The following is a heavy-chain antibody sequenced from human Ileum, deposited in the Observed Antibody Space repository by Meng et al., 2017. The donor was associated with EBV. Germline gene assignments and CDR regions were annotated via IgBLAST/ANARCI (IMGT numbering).Heavy chain of an antibody. CDR3: ARGGDTSGYSLDY. Sequence: LQGSGPGLGRPSQTLSLTRPVSGGSISSGGSYWSRIRQPPGKGLEWIGYIYKSGSTYYNPSLTSRVTISVDTSKNQFFLKLGSVTAADTGVYYCARGGDTSGYSLDYWGQGILVTVSS. D-gene: IGHD3-22*01. CDR1: GGSISSGGSY. V-gene: IGHV4-30-4*01. CDR2: IYKSGST. J-gene: IGHJ4*02.